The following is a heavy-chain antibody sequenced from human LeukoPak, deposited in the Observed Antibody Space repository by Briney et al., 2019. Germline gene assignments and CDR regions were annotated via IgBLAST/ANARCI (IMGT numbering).Heavy chain of an antibody. Sequence: ASVKVPCKVSGYTLTELSMHWVRQAPGKGLEWMGGFDPEDGETIYAQKFQGRVTMTEDTSTDTAYMELSSLRSEDTAVYYCATVGVSKYSSSWCRYAFDIWGQGTMVTVSS. CDR3: ATVGVSKYSSSWCRYAFDI. CDR1: GYTLTELS. CDR2: FDPEDGET. D-gene: IGHD6-13*01. V-gene: IGHV1-24*01. J-gene: IGHJ3*02.